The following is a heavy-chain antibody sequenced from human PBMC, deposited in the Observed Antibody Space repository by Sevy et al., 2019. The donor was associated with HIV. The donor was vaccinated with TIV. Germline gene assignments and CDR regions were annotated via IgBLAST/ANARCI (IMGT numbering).Heavy chain of an antibody. D-gene: IGHD5-12*01. CDR1: GGSISTYY. Sequence: SETLSLTCTVSGGSISTYYWSWIRQPPGKGLGYIGYIYYTGSTNYNPSLKSRVTISVDTSKNQFSLNLRSVTAVDTAVYYCARAPPVRSGDDSLNWFDPWGQGTLVTVSS. CDR2: IYYTGST. J-gene: IGHJ5*02. V-gene: IGHV4-59*01. CDR3: ARAPPVRSGDDSLNWFDP.